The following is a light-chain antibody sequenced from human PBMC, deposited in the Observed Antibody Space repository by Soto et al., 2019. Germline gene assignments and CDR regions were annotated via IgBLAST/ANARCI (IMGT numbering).Light chain of an antibody. J-gene: IGLJ2*01. CDR2: LNSDGSN. Sequence: QLVLTQSPSASASLGASVKLTCTLSSGHSNYAIAWHQQQPEKGPRYLMKLNSDGSNIKGDGIPDRFSGSSSGAERYLTIASLQYEDEADYYCQTWDSGTVVFGGGTKLTVL. V-gene: IGLV4-69*01. CDR3: QTWDSGTVV. CDR1: SGHSNYA.